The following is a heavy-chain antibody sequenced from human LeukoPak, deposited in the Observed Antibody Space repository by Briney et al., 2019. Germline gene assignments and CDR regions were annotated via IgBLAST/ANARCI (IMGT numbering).Heavy chain of an antibody. CDR3: AKGRAQTTVTISDY. CDR1: GFTFSSYE. Sequence: PGGSLRLSCAASGFTFSSYEMNWVRQAPGKGLEWVSYISSSGSTIYYADSVKGRFTISRDNSKNTLYLQMNSLRAEDTAVYYCAKGRAQTTVTISDYWGQGTLVTVSS. D-gene: IGHD4-17*01. CDR2: ISSSGSTI. V-gene: IGHV3-48*03. J-gene: IGHJ4*02.